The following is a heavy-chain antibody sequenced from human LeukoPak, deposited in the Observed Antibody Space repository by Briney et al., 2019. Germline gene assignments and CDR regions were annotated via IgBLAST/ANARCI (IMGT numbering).Heavy chain of an antibody. CDR3: ARGGVRTAASNFAY. CDR1: GYSFSDYY. V-gene: IGHV1-2*02. CDR2: INPNSGGT. J-gene: IGHJ4*02. Sequence: ASVTVSCTASGYSFSDYYIHWVRQAPGQGLEWMAWINPNSGGTKYAQKFQVRVTLTRDTAISTAYMELTRLRSDDTAVYYCARGGVRTAASNFAYWGQGTLVTVSS. D-gene: IGHD6-13*01.